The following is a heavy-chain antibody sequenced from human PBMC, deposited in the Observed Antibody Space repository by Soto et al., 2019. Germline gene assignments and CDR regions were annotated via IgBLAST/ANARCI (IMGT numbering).Heavy chain of an antibody. CDR2: ISAYNGNT. Sequence: QVQLVQSGAEVKKPGASVKVSCKASGYTFTSYGISWVRQAPGQGLEWMGWISAYNGNTNYAQKLQGRVTMATDTSTSTAYRERRSLRADDTAVYYCARGSGIAVAGRYFDFWGQGTLVTVSS. J-gene: IGHJ4*02. V-gene: IGHV1-18*01. CDR1: GYTFTSYG. D-gene: IGHD6-19*01. CDR3: ARGSGIAVAGRYFDF.